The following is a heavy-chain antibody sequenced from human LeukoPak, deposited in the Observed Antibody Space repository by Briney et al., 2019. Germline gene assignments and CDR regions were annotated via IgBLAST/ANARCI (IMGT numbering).Heavy chain of an antibody. CDR1: GFTFSSYS. V-gene: IGHV3-21*01. CDR2: TSSSSSYI. J-gene: IGHJ4*02. D-gene: IGHD5-24*01. CDR3: ARDSIKGWLQFPFDY. Sequence: GGSLRLSCAASGFTFSSYSMNWVRQAPGKGLEWVSSTSSSSSYIYYADSVKGRFTISRDNAKNSLYLQMNSLRAEDTAVYYCARDSIKGWLQFPFDYWGQGTLVTVSS.